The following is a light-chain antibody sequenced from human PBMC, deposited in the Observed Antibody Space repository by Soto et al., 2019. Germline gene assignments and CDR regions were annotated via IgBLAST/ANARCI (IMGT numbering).Light chain of an antibody. Sequence: IVMTQSPATLSVSQGERVTLPCRASLGISINLAWYQKRPGQAPRLLIYGASTRATGVPTRFSGIVSGTEFNLTIRSLQSEDLAVYQGQQYNKWPQTFGQGTKVDI. CDR3: QQYNKWPQT. CDR1: LGISIN. CDR2: GAS. V-gene: IGKV3-15*01. J-gene: IGKJ1*01.